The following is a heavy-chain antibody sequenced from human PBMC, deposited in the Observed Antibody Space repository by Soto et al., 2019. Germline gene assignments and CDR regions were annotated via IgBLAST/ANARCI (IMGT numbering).Heavy chain of an antibody. D-gene: IGHD3-3*01. Sequence: SVKGSCKASGGTFSSYAISWVRQAPGQGLEWMGGIIPIFGTANYAQKFQGRVTITADESTSTAYMELSSLRSEDTAVYYCARVPRIYYDFWSGPSGGFDPWGQGTLVTVSS. J-gene: IGHJ5*02. V-gene: IGHV1-69*13. CDR2: IIPIFGTA. CDR1: GGTFSSYA. CDR3: ARVPRIYYDFWSGPSGGFDP.